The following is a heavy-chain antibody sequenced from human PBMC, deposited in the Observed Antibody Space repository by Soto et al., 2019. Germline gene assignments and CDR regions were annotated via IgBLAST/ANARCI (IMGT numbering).Heavy chain of an antibody. D-gene: IGHD1-26*01. CDR1: GGSISNFH. J-gene: IGHJ4*02. CDR3: AGDIRSGSYRFAY. CDR2: IYIHGET. V-gene: IGHV4-4*08. Sequence: QVQLQESGPGLVKPSETLSLTCTVSGGSISNFHWSWIRQPPGKALEWIAYIYIHGETPYNPSLKSRVTISRATSKNQSSLKMTRVSAADTAVYYCAGDIRSGSYRFAYWGQGTLGTVSS.